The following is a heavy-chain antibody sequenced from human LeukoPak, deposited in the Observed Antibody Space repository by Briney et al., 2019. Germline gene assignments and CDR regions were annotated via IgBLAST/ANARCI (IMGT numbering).Heavy chain of an antibody. Sequence: SETLSLTCTVSGGSISSYYWSWIRQPPGKGLEWIGYIYYSGSTNYNPSLKSRVTISVDTSKNQFSLKLTSVTAADTAVYYCARSTVTTSLDYFDYWGQGTLVTVSS. J-gene: IGHJ4*02. CDR2: IYYSGST. D-gene: IGHD4-17*01. CDR3: ARSTVTTSLDYFDY. CDR1: GGSISSYY. V-gene: IGHV4-59*01.